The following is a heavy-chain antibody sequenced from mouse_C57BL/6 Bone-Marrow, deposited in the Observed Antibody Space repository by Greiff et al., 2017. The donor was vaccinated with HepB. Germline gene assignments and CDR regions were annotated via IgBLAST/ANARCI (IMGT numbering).Heavy chain of an antibody. CDR3: ARNSGIPQNYAMDY. D-gene: IGHD5-2*01. J-gene: IGHJ4*01. Sequence: VQRVESGPGLVQPSQSLSITCTVSGFSLTSYGVHWVRQSPGKGLEWLGVIWSGGSTDYNAAFISRLSISKDNSKSQVFFKMNSLQADDTAIYYCARNSGIPQNYAMDYWGQGTSVTVSS. CDR2: IWSGGST. CDR1: GFSLTSYG. V-gene: IGHV2-2*01.